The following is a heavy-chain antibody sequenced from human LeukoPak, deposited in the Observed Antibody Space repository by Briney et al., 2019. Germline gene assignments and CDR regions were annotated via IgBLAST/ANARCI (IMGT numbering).Heavy chain of an antibody. CDR3: ARHASGSYYFDS. D-gene: IGHD3-10*01. CDR2: AWYRSQWLY. J-gene: IGHJ4*02. CDR1: GDSVSSNTAA. Sequence: SQTLSLTCDISGDSVSSNTAAWNWIRQSPSRGLEWLGRAWYRSQWLYDYPVSVKGRMSINADTSRNQFSLQLNSVTPEDTAVYFCARHASGSYYFDSWGQGTLVTVSS. V-gene: IGHV6-1*01.